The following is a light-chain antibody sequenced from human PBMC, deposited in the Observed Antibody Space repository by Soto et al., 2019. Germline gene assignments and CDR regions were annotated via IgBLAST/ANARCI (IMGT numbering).Light chain of an antibody. CDR3: QQYGSSPLST. CDR1: QSVSSSY. J-gene: IGKJ3*01. V-gene: IGKV3-20*01. Sequence: EIVLTQSPGTLSLSPGERATLSCRASQSVSSSYLAWYQQKPGQAPRLLIYGASSRATGIPDRFSGSGSGTDFTLTISRLEPEDFAVYYCQQYGSSPLSTFGPGTKLDIK. CDR2: GAS.